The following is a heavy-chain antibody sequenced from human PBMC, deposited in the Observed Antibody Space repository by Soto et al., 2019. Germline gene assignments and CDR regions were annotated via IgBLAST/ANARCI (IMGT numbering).Heavy chain of an antibody. D-gene: IGHD3-22*01. Sequence: SDTLSLTGTVSGGSISSGDYYWGWIRQPPGKGLEWIGYIYYSGSTYYNPSLKSRVTISVDTSKNQFSLKLSSVTAADTAVYYCARADRITMIVVVITDAFDIRGQGTMVT. CDR2: IYYSGST. CDR3: ARADRITMIVVVITDAFDI. J-gene: IGHJ3*02. CDR1: GGSISSGDYY. V-gene: IGHV4-30-4*02.